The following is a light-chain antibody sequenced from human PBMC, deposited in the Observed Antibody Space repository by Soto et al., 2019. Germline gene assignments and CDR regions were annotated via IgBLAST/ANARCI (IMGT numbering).Light chain of an antibody. J-gene: IGLJ3*02. Sequence: QSVLTQPASVSGSPGQSITISCTGTSSDVGGYNYVSWYQQHPGKAPKLMIYDVSNRPSGVSNRFSGSKSGNTASLTISGLQAEDEADYYCSSYTTSNRVFGGGTKLTVL. CDR2: DVS. V-gene: IGLV2-14*01. CDR1: SSDVGGYNY. CDR3: SSYTTSNRV.